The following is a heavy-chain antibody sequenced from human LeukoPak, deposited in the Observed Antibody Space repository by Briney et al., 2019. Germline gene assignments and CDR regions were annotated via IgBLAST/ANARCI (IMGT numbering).Heavy chain of an antibody. J-gene: IGHJ5*02. CDR1: GGSLSDYY. V-gene: IGHV4-34*01. D-gene: IGHD3-10*01. CDR2: INHSGST. Sequence: SETLSLTCAVYGGSLSDYYWSWIRQPPGEGLEGIGEINHSGSTNYNPSLTSRVTISVDTSKNQFSLRLSSVTAADTAVYYCATTWSGAFDPWGQGTLVTVSS. CDR3: ATTWSGAFDP.